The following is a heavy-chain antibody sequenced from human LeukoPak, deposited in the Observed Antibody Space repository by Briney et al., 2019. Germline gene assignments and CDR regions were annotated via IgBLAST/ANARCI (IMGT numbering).Heavy chain of an antibody. D-gene: IGHD2-2*01. CDR3: TRCPSSTSCYGILLDY. V-gene: IGHV3-53*01. CDR2: IYSGGST. CDR1: GFTVSGNY. J-gene: IGHJ4*02. Sequence: GGSLRLSCAASGFTVSGNYMSWVRQAPGKGLEWVSVIYSGGSTYYADSVKGRFTISRDNSKDTLSLQMNSLTAQDTAVYYCTRCPSSTSCYGILLDYWGQGTLVTVSS.